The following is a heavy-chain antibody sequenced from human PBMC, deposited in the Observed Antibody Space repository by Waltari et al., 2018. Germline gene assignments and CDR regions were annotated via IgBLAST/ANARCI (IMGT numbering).Heavy chain of an antibody. Sequence: QVQLQQWGAGLLKPSETLSLTCAVYGGSFSGYYWRWLRQRPGKGLGWIGEINHSGSTNYNPSLKSRVTISVDTSKNQFSLKLSSVTAADTAVYYCARRTYYYDSSGYYLFDYWGQGTLVTVSS. V-gene: IGHV4-34*01. CDR2: INHSGST. J-gene: IGHJ4*02. D-gene: IGHD3-22*01. CDR3: ARRTYYYDSSGYYLFDY. CDR1: GGSFSGYY.